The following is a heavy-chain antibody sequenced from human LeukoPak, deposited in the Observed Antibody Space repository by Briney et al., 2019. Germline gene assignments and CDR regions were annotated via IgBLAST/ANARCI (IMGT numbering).Heavy chain of an antibody. CDR1: GGSISSGDYY. J-gene: IGHJ4*02. Sequence: SETLSLTCTVSGGSISSGDYYWSWIRQPPGKGLEWIGYIYYSGSTYYNPSLKSRVTISVDTSKNQFSLKLSSVTAADTAVYYCARTIFGVVTLDYWGQGTLVTVS. CDR3: ARTIFGVVTLDY. CDR2: IYYSGST. V-gene: IGHV4-30-4*01. D-gene: IGHD3-3*01.